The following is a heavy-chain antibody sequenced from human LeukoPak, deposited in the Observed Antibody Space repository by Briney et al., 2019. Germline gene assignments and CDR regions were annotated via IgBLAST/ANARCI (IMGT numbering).Heavy chain of an antibody. Sequence: QPGGSLRLSCAASGFTFSSYSMNWVRQAPGKGLEWVSYISSSSSTIYYADSVKGRFTISRDNAKNSLYLQMNSLRAEDTAVYYCARACGGDCYDAFDIWGQGTMVTVSS. CDR3: ARACGGDCYDAFDI. J-gene: IGHJ3*02. CDR1: GFTFSSYS. V-gene: IGHV3-48*04. CDR2: ISSSSSTI. D-gene: IGHD2-21*02.